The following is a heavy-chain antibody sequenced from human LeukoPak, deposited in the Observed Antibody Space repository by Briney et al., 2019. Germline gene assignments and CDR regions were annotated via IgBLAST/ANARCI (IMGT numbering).Heavy chain of an antibody. J-gene: IGHJ3*02. CDR1: GFTFTDYW. V-gene: IGHV3-7*01. D-gene: IGHD3-22*01. CDR3: ARDANYHDGSNYYDVLDI. CDR2: IKGDGSRK. Sequence: GGSLRLSCAASGFTFTDYWMAWVRQVPGKGLEWVANIKGDGSRKYYLDSVKGRYTISRDNARSSVNLEMSSLRADDTAMYYCARDANYHDGSNYYDVLDIWGQGTMVTVSS.